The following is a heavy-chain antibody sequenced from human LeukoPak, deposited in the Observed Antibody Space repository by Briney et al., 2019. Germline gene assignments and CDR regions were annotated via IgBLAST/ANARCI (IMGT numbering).Heavy chain of an antibody. D-gene: IGHD3-10*01. CDR3: GRHRSGSGTYFIDY. CDR1: GFTFSSYS. Sequence: TGGSLRLSCVVSGFTFSSYSMIWVRQAPGKGLQWVANMKKDGSETKYVDFVKGRFTISRDNAKNSLYLQMNSPRAEDTAVYYCGRHRSGSGTYFIDYWGQGTLVRVSS. V-gene: IGHV3-7*01. J-gene: IGHJ4*02. CDR2: MKKDGSET.